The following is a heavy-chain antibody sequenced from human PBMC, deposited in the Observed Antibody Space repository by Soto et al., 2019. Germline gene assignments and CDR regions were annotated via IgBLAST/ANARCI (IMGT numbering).Heavy chain of an antibody. CDR2: IYYSGST. D-gene: IGHD3-16*02. V-gene: IGHV4-31*03. CDR3: ARDVGYQGSADY. J-gene: IGHJ4*02. CDR1: GGTISSGGYY. Sequence: SETLSLTCTVSGGTISSGGYYWSWIRQHPGKGLEWIGYIYYSGSTYYNPSLKSRVTISVGTSKNQFSLKLSSVTAADTAVYYCARDVGYQGSADYWGQGTLVTVSS.